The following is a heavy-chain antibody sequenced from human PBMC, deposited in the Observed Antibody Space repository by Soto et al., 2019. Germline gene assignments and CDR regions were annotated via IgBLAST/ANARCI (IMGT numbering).Heavy chain of an antibody. Sequence: VQLVQSGAEVKKPGASVKISCKASGYTFTTNFIHWIRQAPGQGLEWVGIISPGGGTTVYAQKFQGRVTMTRDTSTSTVYMELRSLRSEDTAVFYCARAHYDSDAFDFWGRGTMVIVSS. CDR2: ISPGGGTT. CDR1: GYTFTTNF. D-gene: IGHD3-22*01. J-gene: IGHJ3*01. CDR3: ARAHYDSDAFDF. V-gene: IGHV1-46*03.